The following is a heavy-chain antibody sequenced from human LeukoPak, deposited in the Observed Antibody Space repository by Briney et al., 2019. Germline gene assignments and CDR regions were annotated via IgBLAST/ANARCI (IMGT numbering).Heavy chain of an antibody. CDR2: ISGDGSTT. CDR3: ARGTYYGSFDL. CDR1: GFTFSSYW. J-gene: IGHJ4*02. Sequence: GGSLRLSCAASGFTFSSYWLHWVRQAPGKGLVWVSRISGDGSTTSYADSVKGRFTISRDNAKNTLHLQMNSLRVEDTSVYYCARGTYYGSFDLWGQGTLVTVSS. D-gene: IGHD4-17*01. V-gene: IGHV3-74*01.